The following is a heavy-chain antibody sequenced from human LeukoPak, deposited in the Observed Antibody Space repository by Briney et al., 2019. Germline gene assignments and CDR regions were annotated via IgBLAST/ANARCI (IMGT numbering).Heavy chain of an antibody. CDR1: GDSVSSNSVA. CDR3: ARGLLAADY. V-gene: IGHV6-1*01. J-gene: IGHJ4*02. D-gene: IGHD2/OR15-2a*01. Sequence: SQTLSLTCAISGDSVSSNSVAWNWIRQSPSSGLEWLGRTYYRSKWYNDYAVSVKSRITINPDTSKNQVSLQLNSVTPEDTAVYYCARGLLAADYWGQGTLVTVSS. CDR2: TYYRSKWYN.